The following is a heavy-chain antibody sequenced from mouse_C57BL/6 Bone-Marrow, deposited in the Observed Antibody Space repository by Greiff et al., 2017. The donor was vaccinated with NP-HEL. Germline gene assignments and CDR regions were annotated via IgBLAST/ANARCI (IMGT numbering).Heavy chain of an antibody. CDR1: GFTFSSYT. D-gene: IGHD1-1*01. CDR2: ISGGGGNT. J-gene: IGHJ2*01. Sequence: EVKLVESGGGLVKPGGSLKLSCAASGFTFSSYTMPWVRQTPEQRLEWVATISGGGGNTYYPDSVKGRVTISRDNANNTLYLQMSSLRSEDTAVYYCARLHYGSVDYWGQGTTLTVSS. CDR3: ARLHYGSVDY. V-gene: IGHV5-9*04.